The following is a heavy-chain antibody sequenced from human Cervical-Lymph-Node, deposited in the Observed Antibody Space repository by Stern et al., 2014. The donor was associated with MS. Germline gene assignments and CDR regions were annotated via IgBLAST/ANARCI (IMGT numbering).Heavy chain of an antibody. J-gene: IGHJ3*02. CDR2: IYHSGNT. D-gene: IGHD3-22*01. Sequence: QVQLQQSGPGLVKPSQTLSLTCTVSGGSLTSGGHYWTWIRQYPGKGLEWIGYIYHSGNTDYNPSLKSRVSISVDTSKHQFSLMLSSMTDADTAVYYCARGNRAFYYGDAFDMWGHGTMVTVSS. CDR1: GGSLTSGGHY. CDR3: ARGNRAFYYGDAFDM. V-gene: IGHV4-31*03.